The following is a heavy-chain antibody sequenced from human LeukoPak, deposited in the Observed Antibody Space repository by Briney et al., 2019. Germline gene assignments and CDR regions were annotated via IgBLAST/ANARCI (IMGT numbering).Heavy chain of an antibody. Sequence: PSETLSLTCSVYGGSFSGYYWSWIRQPPGKGLEWIGEINHSGSTNYNPSLKSRVTISVDTSKKQFSLKLSSVTAADTAVYYCVTYYFDSSGPKKNYWGQGTLVTVSS. J-gene: IGHJ4*02. D-gene: IGHD3-22*01. CDR3: VTYYFDSSGPKKNY. V-gene: IGHV4-34*01. CDR2: INHSGST. CDR1: GGSFSGYY.